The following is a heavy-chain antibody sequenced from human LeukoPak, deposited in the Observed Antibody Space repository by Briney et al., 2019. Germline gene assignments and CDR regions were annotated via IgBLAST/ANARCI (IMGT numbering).Heavy chain of an antibody. CDR1: GFTFSSYA. V-gene: IGHV3-23*01. Sequence: PGGSLRLSCAASGFTFSSYAMSWVRQAPGKGLEWVSAISGSGGSTYYADSVKGRLTISRDNSKNTLYLQMNSLRAEDTAVYYCAKVPVTIAGATTPFDYWGQGTLVTVSS. CDR2: ISGSGGST. CDR3: AKVPVTIAGATTPFDY. D-gene: IGHD1-26*01. J-gene: IGHJ4*02.